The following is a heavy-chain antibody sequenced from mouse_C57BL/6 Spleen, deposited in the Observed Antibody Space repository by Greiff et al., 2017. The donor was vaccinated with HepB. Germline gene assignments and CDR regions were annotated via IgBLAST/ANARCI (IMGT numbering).Heavy chain of an antibody. CDR1: GYSFTDYN. V-gene: IGHV1-39*01. CDR3: ARLTNYGNYGGAMDY. D-gene: IGHD2-1*01. Sequence: EVKLVESGPELVKPGASVKISCKASGYSFTDYNMNWVKQSNGKSLEWIGVINPNYGTTSYNQKFKGKATLTVDQSSSTAYMQLNSLTSEDSAVYYCARLTNYGNYGGAMDYWGQGTSVTVSS. CDR2: INPNYGTT. J-gene: IGHJ4*01.